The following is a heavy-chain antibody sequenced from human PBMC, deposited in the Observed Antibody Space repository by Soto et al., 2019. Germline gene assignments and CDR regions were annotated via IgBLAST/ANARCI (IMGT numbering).Heavy chain of an antibody. CDR2: ISYDGSNK. V-gene: IGHV3-30-3*01. D-gene: IGHD1-7*01. J-gene: IGHJ6*02. CDR1: GFTFSSYA. CDR3: ARDELRRGYYYYYGMDV. Sequence: GGSLRLSCAASGFTFSSYAMHWVRQAPGKGLEWVAVISYDGSNKYYADSVKGRFTISRDNSKNKLYLKMNSLRAEDTAVYYCARDELRRGYYYYYGMDVWGQGTTVTVSS.